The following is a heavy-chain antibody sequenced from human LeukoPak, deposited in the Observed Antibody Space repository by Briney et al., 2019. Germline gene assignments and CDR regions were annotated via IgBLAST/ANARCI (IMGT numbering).Heavy chain of an antibody. D-gene: IGHD2-15*01. CDR1: GYTFTSYG. CDR2: ISAYNGNT. Sequence: ASVKVSCKASGYTFTSYGISWVRQAPGQGLEWMGWISAYNGNTNYAQKLQGRVTMTTDTSTSTAYMELRSLRSDDTAVYYCAREAVVVAATLPLDYWGQGTLVTVSS. CDR3: AREAVVVAATLPLDY. J-gene: IGHJ4*02. V-gene: IGHV1-18*01.